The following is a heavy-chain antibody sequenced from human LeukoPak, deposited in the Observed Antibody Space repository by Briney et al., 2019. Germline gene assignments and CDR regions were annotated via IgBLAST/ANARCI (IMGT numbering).Heavy chain of an antibody. V-gene: IGHV4-59*01. D-gene: IGHD6-19*01. CDR1: GGSITSYY. CDR2: IYYSGST. J-gene: IGHJ3*02. CDR3: ARALAGTSAAFDI. Sequence: SETLSLTCTVSGGSITSYYWSWIRQPPGKGLEWIGYIYYSGSTNYNPSLKSRVTISVDTSKNQFSLKLNSVTAADTAVYYCARALAGTSAAFDIWGQGTMVTVSS.